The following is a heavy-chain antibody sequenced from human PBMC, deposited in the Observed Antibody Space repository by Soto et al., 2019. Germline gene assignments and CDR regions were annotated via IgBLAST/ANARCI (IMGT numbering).Heavy chain of an antibody. J-gene: IGHJ5*02. D-gene: IGHD2-2*01. Sequence: SETLSLTCAVYGGSFSGYYWSWIRQPPGKGLEWIGEINHSGSTNYNPSLKSRVTISVDTSKNQFSLKLSSVTAADTAVYYCARRVVVPAAMYYWFDPWGQGTLVTVSS. CDR1: GGSFSGYY. CDR3: ARRVVVPAAMYYWFDP. CDR2: INHSGST. V-gene: IGHV4-34*01.